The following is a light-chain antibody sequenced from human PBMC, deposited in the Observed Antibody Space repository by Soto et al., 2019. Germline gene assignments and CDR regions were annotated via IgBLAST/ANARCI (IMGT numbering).Light chain of an antibody. Sequence: EIVLTQSPGTLSLSPGERATLSCRASQSVSSSYLAWYQQKPGQAPRLLIYGASSRATGIPDRFSGSGSGTDFTLTISRLEPEDFAVYYCQQYGSSSFTFGPGTTVDIQ. CDR1: QSVSSSY. V-gene: IGKV3-20*01. J-gene: IGKJ3*01. CDR3: QQYGSSSFT. CDR2: GAS.